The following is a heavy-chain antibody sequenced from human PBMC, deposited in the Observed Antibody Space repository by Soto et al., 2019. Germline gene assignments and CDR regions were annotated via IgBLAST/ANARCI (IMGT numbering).Heavy chain of an antibody. CDR3: ATLGWYSSSWYSWFDP. CDR2: INHSGST. CDR1: GGSFSGYY. V-gene: IGHV4-34*01. J-gene: IGHJ5*02. Sequence: SETLSLTCAVYGGSFSGYYWSWIRQPPGKGLEWIGEINHSGSTNYNPSLESRVTISVDTSKNQFSLKLSSVTAADTAVYYCATLGWYSSSWYSWFDPWGQGTLVTVSS. D-gene: IGHD6-13*01.